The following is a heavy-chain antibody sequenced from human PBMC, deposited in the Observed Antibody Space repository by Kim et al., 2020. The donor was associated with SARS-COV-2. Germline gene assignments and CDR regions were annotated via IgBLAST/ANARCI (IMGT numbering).Heavy chain of an antibody. Sequence: GGSLRLPCAASGFTFSSYGMHWVRQAPGKGLEWVAVIWYDGSNKYYADSVKGRFTISRDNSKNTLYLQMNSLRAEDTAVYYCARVSLSCSSTSCFSYGMDVWGQGTTVTVSS. D-gene: IGHD2-2*01. CDR2: IWYDGSNK. CDR3: ARVSLSCSSTSCFSYGMDV. CDR1: GFTFSSYG. V-gene: IGHV3-33*01. J-gene: IGHJ6*02.